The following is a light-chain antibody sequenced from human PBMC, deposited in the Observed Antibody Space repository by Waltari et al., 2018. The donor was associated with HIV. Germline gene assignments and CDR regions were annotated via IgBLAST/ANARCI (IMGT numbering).Light chain of an antibody. CDR1: QSISNW. V-gene: IGKV1-5*03. CDR2: KAS. CDR3: QEYSGYFRT. Sequence: DIQMTQSPSTLSASVGDRVTITCRASQSISNWLAWYQQKPGKAPKLLIYKASSLESGVPSRFSGSGSGTEYTLTISSLQPDDFATYYCQEYSGYFRTFGQGTKVEIQ. J-gene: IGKJ1*01.